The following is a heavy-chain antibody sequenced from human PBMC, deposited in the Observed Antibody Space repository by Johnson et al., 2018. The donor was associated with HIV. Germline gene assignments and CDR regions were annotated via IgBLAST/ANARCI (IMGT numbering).Heavy chain of an antibody. CDR1: GFTVSSNY. V-gene: IGHV3-66*01. D-gene: IGHD3-22*01. CDR2: IFSGGST. Sequence: EVKLLESGGDLVQPGGSLRLSCAPSGFTVSSNYMTWVRQAPGKGLEWVSVIFSGGSTYYAISVQGRFTISRDNSKNTLYLQMGSLRAEEMAVYYCARVGLDSGYYRDAFDIWGQGTMVTVSS. CDR3: ARVGLDSGYYRDAFDI. J-gene: IGHJ3*02.